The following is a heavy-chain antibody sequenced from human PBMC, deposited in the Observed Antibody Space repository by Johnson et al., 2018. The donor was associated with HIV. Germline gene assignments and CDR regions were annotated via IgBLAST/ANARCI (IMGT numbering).Heavy chain of an antibody. D-gene: IGHD6-19*01. CDR1: GFFFSGSA. CDR3: ARDRSSGWYGRVDAFDI. J-gene: IGHJ3*02. Sequence: QVQLVESGGDWVQPRGSLRLYCAASGFFFSGSAMHWVRQAPGKGLEWVAVISYDGSNKYYADSVKGRFTISRDNSKNTLYLQMNSLRAEDTAVYYCARDRSSGWYGRVDAFDIWGQGTMVTVSS. CDR2: ISYDGSNK. V-gene: IGHV3-30-3*01.